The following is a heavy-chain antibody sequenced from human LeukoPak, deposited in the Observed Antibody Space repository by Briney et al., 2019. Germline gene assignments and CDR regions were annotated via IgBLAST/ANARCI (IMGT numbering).Heavy chain of an antibody. CDR2: IYYSGST. CDR1: GGSISSSSYY. CDR3: ARDLGVVPAATTRYYYYGMDV. Sequence: SETLSLTCTVSGGSISSSSYYWGWIRQPPGKGLEWIGSIYYSGSTYYNPSLKSRVTISVDTSKNQFSLKLSSVTAADTAVYYCARDLGVVPAATTRYYYYGMDVWGQGTTVTVSS. V-gene: IGHV4-39*02. D-gene: IGHD2-2*01. J-gene: IGHJ6*02.